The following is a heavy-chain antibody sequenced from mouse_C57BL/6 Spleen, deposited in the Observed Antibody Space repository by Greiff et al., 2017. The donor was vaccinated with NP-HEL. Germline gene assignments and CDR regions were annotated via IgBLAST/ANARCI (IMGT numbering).Heavy chain of an antibody. CDR1: GFNIKDDY. D-gene: IGHD2-5*01. CDR3: TNSYYSNPAWFAY. J-gene: IGHJ3*01. Sequence: VQLQQSGAELVRPGASVKLSCTASGFNIKDDYMNWVKQRPEQGLEWIGWIDPENGDTEYASKFQGKATITADTSSNTAYLQLSSLTSEDTAVYCCTNSYYSNPAWFAYWGPGTLVTVSA. CDR2: IDPENGDT. V-gene: IGHV14-4*01.